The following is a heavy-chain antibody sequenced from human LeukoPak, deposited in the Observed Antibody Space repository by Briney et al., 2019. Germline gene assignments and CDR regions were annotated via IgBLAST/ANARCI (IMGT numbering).Heavy chain of an antibody. D-gene: IGHD1-26*01. CDR2: ISYDGSNK. CDR3: ARARFLGDTLLNY. V-gene: IGHV3-30*04. CDR1: GFTLSSYA. Sequence: PGGSLRLSCAASGFTLSSYAMHWVRQAPGKGLEWVAVISYDGSNKYYADSVKGRFTISRDNSKNTLYLQMNSLRAEDTAVYYCARARFLGDTLLNYWGQGTLVTVSS. J-gene: IGHJ4*02.